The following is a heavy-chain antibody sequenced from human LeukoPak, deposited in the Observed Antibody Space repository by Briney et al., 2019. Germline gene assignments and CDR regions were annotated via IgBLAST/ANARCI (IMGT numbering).Heavy chain of an antibody. D-gene: IGHD3-10*01. CDR3: ARVYGVRGVIIAPYRYFDL. J-gene: IGHJ2*01. V-gene: IGHV4-30-4*01. Sequence: KTSQTLSLTCTVSGGSISSGDYYWSWIRQPPGKGLEWIGYIYYSGSTYYNPSLKSRVTISVDTSKNQFSLELSSVTAADTAVYYCARVYGVRGVIIAPYRYFDLWGRGTLVTVSS. CDR1: GGSISSGDYY. CDR2: IYYSGST.